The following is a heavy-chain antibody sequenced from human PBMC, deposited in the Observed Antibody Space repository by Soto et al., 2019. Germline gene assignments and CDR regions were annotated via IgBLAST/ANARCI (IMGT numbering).Heavy chain of an antibody. Sequence: QVQLVESGGTLVKPGGSLRLSCTASGFSFSDFYMNWIRQAPGKGLEWVSYISSSSSFTCYADSVKGRFTISRDNAKNAVYLQMNSLRVEDTAVYYCARSYASQVYFSYWGQGTLVTVSS. D-gene: IGHD3-16*01. J-gene: IGHJ4*02. CDR1: GFSFSDFY. V-gene: IGHV3-11*05. CDR2: ISSSSSFT. CDR3: ARSYASQVYFSY.